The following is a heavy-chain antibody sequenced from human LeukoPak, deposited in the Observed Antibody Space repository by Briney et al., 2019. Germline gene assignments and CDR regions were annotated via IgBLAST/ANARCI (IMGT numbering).Heavy chain of an antibody. V-gene: IGHV1-69*04. CDR3: ARLYSGYDFGGDYFDY. D-gene: IGHD5-12*01. Sequence: SVKVSCKASGYTFTSYDINWVRQAPGQGLEWMGRIIPILGIANYAQKFQGRVTITADKSTSTAYMELSSLRSEDTAVYYCARLYSGYDFGGDYFDYWGQGTLVTVSS. J-gene: IGHJ4*02. CDR1: GYTFTSYD. CDR2: IIPILGIA.